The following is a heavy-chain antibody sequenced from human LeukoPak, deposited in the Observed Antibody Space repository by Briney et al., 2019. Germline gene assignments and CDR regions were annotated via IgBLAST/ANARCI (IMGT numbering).Heavy chain of an antibody. Sequence: GGSLRLCCAASGFTFSSYWMSWVRQAPGKGLEWVANIKQDGSEKYYVDSVKGRFTISRDNAKNSLYLQMNSLRAEDTAVYYCARDAYYYGSGSYPRYYGMDVWGKGTTVTVSS. J-gene: IGHJ6*04. CDR1: GFTFSSYW. V-gene: IGHV3-7*03. CDR2: IKQDGSEK. D-gene: IGHD3-10*01. CDR3: ARDAYYYGSGSYPRYYGMDV.